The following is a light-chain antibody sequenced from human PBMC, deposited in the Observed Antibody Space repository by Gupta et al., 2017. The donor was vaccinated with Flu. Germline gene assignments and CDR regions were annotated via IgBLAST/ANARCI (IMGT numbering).Light chain of an antibody. CDR1: QTINNY. J-gene: IGKJ1*01. V-gene: IGKV1-5*03. Sequence: DIQMTQSPSTLSASVGDRVTITCRASQTINNYLAWYQQRPGKGPKLLISKASTLESGVPSRFSGTGSGTEFTLTSSRLQPDDFATYYCQQYDSFSTFGQGTTVEIK. CDR2: KAS. CDR3: QQYDSFST.